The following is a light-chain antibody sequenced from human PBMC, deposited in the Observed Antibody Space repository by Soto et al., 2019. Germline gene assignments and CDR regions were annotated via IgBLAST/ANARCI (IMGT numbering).Light chain of an antibody. CDR3: CSYGGSSALPYV. Sequence: QSALAQPASVSGSPEQSVTISCTGTSSDVGTYNLVSWYQQHPGKAPKLIIYEVTERPSGVSNRFSGSKFGNTASLTISGLLPEDEADYYCCSYGGSSALPYVLGTGTKVTVL. CDR1: SSDVGTYNL. CDR2: EVT. V-gene: IGLV2-23*02. J-gene: IGLJ1*01.